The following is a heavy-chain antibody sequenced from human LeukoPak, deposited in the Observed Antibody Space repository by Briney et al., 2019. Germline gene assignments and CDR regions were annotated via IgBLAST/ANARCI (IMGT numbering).Heavy chain of an antibody. D-gene: IGHD2-15*01. V-gene: IGHV5-51*01. CDR2: IFPGDSDT. CDR1: EYSFATYW. J-gene: IGHJ4*02. Sequence: GESLSISCQGSEYSFATYWIGWVRQMPGQGLEWMGIIFPGDSDTRYSPSFQGQVTISADKSISTAYLQWSSLKASDTAIYYCASEYCSGGNCYFDYWGQGTLVTVSS. CDR3: ASEYCSGGNCYFDY.